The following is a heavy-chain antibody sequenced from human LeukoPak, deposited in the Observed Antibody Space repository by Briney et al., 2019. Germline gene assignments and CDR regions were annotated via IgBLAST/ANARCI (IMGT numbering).Heavy chain of an antibody. CDR2: IYYSGST. CDR3: ARTPLGIAAAGKGYFDY. D-gene: IGHD6-13*01. CDR1: GGSISSYY. V-gene: IGHV4-59*01. J-gene: IGHJ4*02. Sequence: SETLSLTCTVSGGSISSYYWSWIQQPPGKGLEWIGYIYYSGSTNYNPSLKSRVTISVDTSKNQFSLKLSSVTAADTAVYYCARTPLGIAAAGKGYFDYWGQGTLVTVSS.